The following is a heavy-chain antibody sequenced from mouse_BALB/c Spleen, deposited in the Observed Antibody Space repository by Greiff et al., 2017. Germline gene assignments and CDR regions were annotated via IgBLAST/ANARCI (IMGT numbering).Heavy chain of an antibody. Sequence: EVKLMESGGDLVKPEGSLKLSCAASGFTFSSYGMSWVRQSPDKRLEWVATISSGGSYTYYPDSVKGRFTISRDNAKNTLYLQMSSLKSEDTAMYYCARHGEYGNSWFAYWGQGTLVTVSA. CDR3: ARHGEYGNSWFAY. V-gene: IGHV5-6*01. J-gene: IGHJ3*01. D-gene: IGHD2-10*02. CDR2: ISSGGSYT. CDR1: GFTFSSYG.